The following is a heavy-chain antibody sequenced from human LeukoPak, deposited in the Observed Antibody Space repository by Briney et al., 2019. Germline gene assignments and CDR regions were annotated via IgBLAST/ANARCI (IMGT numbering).Heavy chain of an antibody. D-gene: IGHD1-26*01. CDR2: INHSGST. CDR3: ARLGATYYYYYMDV. V-gene: IGHV4-38-2*02. J-gene: IGHJ6*03. Sequence: SETLSLTCTVSGYSISSGYYWGWIRQPPGKGLEWIGEINHSGSTNYNPSLKSRVTISVDTSKNQFSLKLSSVTAADTAVYYCARLGATYYYYYMDVWGKGTTVTISS. CDR1: GYSISSGYY.